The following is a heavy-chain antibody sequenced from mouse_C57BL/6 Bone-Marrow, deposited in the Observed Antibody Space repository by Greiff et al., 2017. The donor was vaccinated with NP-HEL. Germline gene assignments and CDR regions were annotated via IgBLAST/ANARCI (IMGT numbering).Heavy chain of an antibody. CDR3: TRVYYYGSSSDC. CDR1: GFTFSSYA. D-gene: IGHD1-1*01. Sequence: EVKLVESGEGLVKPGGSLKLSCAASGFTFSSYAMSWVRQTPEKRLEWIAYISSGGDYIYYADTVKGSFTISRDNARNTLYLQMSSLTSEDTAMYYCTRVYYYGSSSDCWGQGTTLAVAS. J-gene: IGHJ2*01. V-gene: IGHV5-9-1*02. CDR2: ISSGGDYI.